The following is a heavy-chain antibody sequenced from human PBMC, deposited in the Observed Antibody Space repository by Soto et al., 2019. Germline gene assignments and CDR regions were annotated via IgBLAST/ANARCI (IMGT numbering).Heavy chain of an antibody. CDR3: ASRRRLGELSLSPFDY. Sequence: PSETLSLTCTVCGGSISSSSYYWGWIRQPPGKGLEWIGSIYYSGSTYYNPSLKSRVTISVDTSKNQFSLKLSSVTAADTAVYYCASRRRLGELSLSPFDYWGQGTLVTVSS. J-gene: IGHJ4*02. D-gene: IGHD3-16*02. CDR2: IYYSGST. CDR1: GGSISSSSYY. V-gene: IGHV4-39*01.